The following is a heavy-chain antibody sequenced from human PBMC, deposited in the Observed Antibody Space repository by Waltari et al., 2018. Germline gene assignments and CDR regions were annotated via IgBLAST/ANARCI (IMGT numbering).Heavy chain of an antibody. D-gene: IGHD6-6*01. CDR1: GFTVSSNY. Sequence: EVQLVESGGGLIQPGGSLRLSCAASGFTVSSNYMSWVRQAPGKGLEWVSVIYSGGSTYYADSVTGRFTISRDNSKNTLYLQMNSLRAEDTAVYYCARDRPYGAYGMDVWGQGTTVTVSS. CDR2: IYSGGST. V-gene: IGHV3-53*01. J-gene: IGHJ6*02. CDR3: ARDRPYGAYGMDV.